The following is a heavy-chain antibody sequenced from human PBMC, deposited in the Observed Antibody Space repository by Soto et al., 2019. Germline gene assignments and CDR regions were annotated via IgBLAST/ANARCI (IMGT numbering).Heavy chain of an antibody. CDR2: INPSGGST. Sequence: ASVKVFCKASGYTFTIYYMHWVRQAPGQGLEWMGIINPSGGSTSYAQKFQGRVTMTRDTSTSTVYMELSSLRSEDTAVYYCARERSERRLPWDIVVVVAATPRVGYYYGMDVWGQGTTVTVSS. CDR1: GYTFTIYY. CDR3: ARERSERRLPWDIVVVVAATPRVGYYYGMDV. V-gene: IGHV1-46*01. J-gene: IGHJ6*02. D-gene: IGHD2-15*01.